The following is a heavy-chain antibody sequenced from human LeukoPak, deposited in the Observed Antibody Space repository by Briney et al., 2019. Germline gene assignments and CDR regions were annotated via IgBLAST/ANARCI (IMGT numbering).Heavy chain of an antibody. CDR2: INHSGST. Sequence: PSETLSLTCTVSGGSIRNYYWSWIRQPPGKGLEWIGEINHSGSTNYNPSLKSRVTISVDTSKNQFSLKLSSVTAADTAVYYCARHGGGLRYFDWFSTDYYFDYWGQGTLVTVSS. CDR1: GGSIRNYY. CDR3: ARHGGGLRYFDWFSTDYYFDY. D-gene: IGHD3-9*01. J-gene: IGHJ4*02. V-gene: IGHV4-34*01.